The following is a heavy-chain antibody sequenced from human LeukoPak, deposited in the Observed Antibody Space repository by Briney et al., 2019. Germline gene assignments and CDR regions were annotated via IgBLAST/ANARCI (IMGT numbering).Heavy chain of an antibody. CDR2: AGWAGGTT. J-gene: IGHJ4*02. D-gene: IGHD3-10*02. CDR3: AKELDTMFFDY. Sequence: GGSLRLSCATSGFTFGRYTIHWVRQAPGKGLEWVSLAGWAGGTTYYSDSVRGRFTISRDSGKNSVYLQMHSLTTDDTAFYFCAKELDTMFFDYWGQGALVTVSS. CDR1: GFTFGRYT. V-gene: IGHV3-43*01.